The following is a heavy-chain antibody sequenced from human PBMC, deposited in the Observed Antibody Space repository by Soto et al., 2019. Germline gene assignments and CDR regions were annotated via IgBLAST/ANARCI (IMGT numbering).Heavy chain of an antibody. CDR1: GYTFTDYD. CDR3: TRDSSTTNPV. CDR2: MNPNSGNT. J-gene: IGHJ3*01. Sequence: QVQLVQSGAEVRRRGTSVMVSCKTSGYTFTDYDINWVRQATGQGLEWMGWMNPNSGNTGYAQKFQGRVSMTRNTATSTAYMELSRLRSDDTTIYYCTRDSSTTNPVWGQGTMVTVSS. D-gene: IGHD2-2*01. V-gene: IGHV1-8*01.